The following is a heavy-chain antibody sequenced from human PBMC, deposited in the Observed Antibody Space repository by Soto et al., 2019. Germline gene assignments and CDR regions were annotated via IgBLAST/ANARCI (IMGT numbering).Heavy chain of an antibody. Sequence: GASVKVSCKASGYTFTGYYMHWVRQAPGQGLEWMGGIIPIFGTANYAQKFQGRVTITADESTSTAYMELSSLRSEDTAVYYCAGTVVTGRFDYWGQGTLVTASS. CDR3: AGTVVTGRFDY. J-gene: IGHJ4*02. CDR1: GYTFTGYY. CDR2: IIPIFGTA. V-gene: IGHV1-69*13. D-gene: IGHD2-21*02.